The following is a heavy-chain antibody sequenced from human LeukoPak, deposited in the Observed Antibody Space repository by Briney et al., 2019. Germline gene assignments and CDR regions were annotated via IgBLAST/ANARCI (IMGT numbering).Heavy chain of an antibody. J-gene: IGHJ4*02. D-gene: IGHD3-10*01. CDR3: ARDGYYYGSGRQYYFDY. CDR1: GFTFDDYG. CDR2: INWNGGST. Sequence: RTGGSLRLSCAASGFTFDDYGMSWVRQAPGKGLEWVSGINWNGGSTGYADSVKGRFTISRDNAKNSLYLQMNSLRAEDTALYYCARDGYYYGSGRQYYFDYWGQGTLVTVSS. V-gene: IGHV3-20*04.